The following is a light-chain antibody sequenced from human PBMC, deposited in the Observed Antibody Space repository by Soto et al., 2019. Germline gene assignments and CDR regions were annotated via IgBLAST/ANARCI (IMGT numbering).Light chain of an antibody. J-gene: IGKJ4*01. CDR2: DAS. CDR3: QQYNKWPPLT. CDR1: QSVRSW. V-gene: IGKV1-5*01. Sequence: DIQMTQSPSSLSASVGDRVTITCRASQSVRSWLAWYQQKPGTAPKLLIFDASRLESGVPSRFSGSGSGTEITLTISSLQSEDFAVYYCQQYNKWPPLTFGGGTKVDIK.